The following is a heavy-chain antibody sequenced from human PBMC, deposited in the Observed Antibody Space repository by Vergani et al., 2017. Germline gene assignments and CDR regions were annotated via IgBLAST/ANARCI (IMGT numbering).Heavy chain of an antibody. CDR3: ARESPDPYDSSVNWFDP. CDR1: GFTFDDYA. D-gene: IGHD3-22*01. J-gene: IGHJ5*02. CDR2: ISWNSGST. V-gene: IGHV3-9*01. Sequence: EVQLVESGGGLVQPGRSLRLSCAASGFTFDDYAMHWVRQAPGKGLEWVSGISWNSGSTGYADSVKGRFTISRDNAKNTLYLQMNSLRVEDTAVYYCARESPDPYDSSVNWFDPWGRGTLVTVSS.